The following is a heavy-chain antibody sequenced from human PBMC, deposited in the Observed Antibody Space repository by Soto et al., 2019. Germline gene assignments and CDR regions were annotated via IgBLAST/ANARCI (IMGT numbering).Heavy chain of an antibody. CDR3: ARSMAVAALGDYYYMDX. Sequence: SETLSLTCTVSGGSISSYYWSWIRQPPGKELEWIGYIYYSGSTNYNPSLKSRVTISVYTSKNQFSLKLSSVTAADTAVYYCARSMAVAALGDYYYMDXWGKGTTVTVSS. CDR1: GGSISSYY. CDR2: IYYSGST. J-gene: IGHJ6*03. D-gene: IGHD6-19*01. V-gene: IGHV4-59*08.